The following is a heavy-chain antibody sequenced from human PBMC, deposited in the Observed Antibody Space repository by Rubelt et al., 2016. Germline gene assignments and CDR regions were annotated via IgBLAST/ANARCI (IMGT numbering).Heavy chain of an antibody. V-gene: IGHV4-34*11. CDR2: IYYIGST. Sequence: QVQLQQWGAGLFKPSETLSLTCAVYGESVSGYYWSWIRQPPGKGLEWIGYIYYIGSTNYNPSLKSRVTISVDTSKKQFSLTLISGTAADTAVYYCATPMYCSGGRCYLGFDYWGQGTLVTVSS. CDR1: GESVSGYY. CDR3: ATPMYCSGGRCYLGFDY. J-gene: IGHJ4*02. D-gene: IGHD2-15*01.